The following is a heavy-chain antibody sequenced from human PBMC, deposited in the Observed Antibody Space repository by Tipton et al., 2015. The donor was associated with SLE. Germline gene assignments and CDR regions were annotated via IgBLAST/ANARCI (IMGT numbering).Heavy chain of an antibody. D-gene: IGHD5-12*01. CDR2: INHSGST. CDR1: GGSISSGSYY. J-gene: IGHJ2*01. CDR3: ARRRGGYAGFDL. Sequence: TLSLTCTVSGGSISSGSYYWGWVRQPPGKGLEWIGEINHSGSTNYNPSLKSRVTTSVDTSKNQFSLKLSSVTAADTAVYYCARRRGGYAGFDLWGRGTLVTVSS. V-gene: IGHV4-39*07.